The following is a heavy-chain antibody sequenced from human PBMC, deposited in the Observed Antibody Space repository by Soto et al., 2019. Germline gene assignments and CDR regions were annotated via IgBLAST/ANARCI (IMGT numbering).Heavy chain of an antibody. D-gene: IGHD6-19*01. CDR1: GFAVSSNF. CDR3: AINQQYSSGWYEEYFQP. CDR2: IYSGGTT. J-gene: IGHJ1*01. Sequence: PGGSLRLSCAASGFAVSSNFMSWARQAPGKGLEWVSAIYSGGTTYYADSVKVRFTISRDNSENTLYLQMNSLRAEDTAVYYCAINQQYSSGWYEEYFQPWGQGTLVTVSS. V-gene: IGHV3-66*01.